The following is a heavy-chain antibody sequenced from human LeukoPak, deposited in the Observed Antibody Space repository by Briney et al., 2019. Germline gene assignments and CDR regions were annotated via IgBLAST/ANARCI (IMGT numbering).Heavy chain of an antibody. D-gene: IGHD3-22*01. J-gene: IGHJ4*02. CDR3: ARMDYDSSGYFDY. V-gene: IGHV3-21*01. CDR2: ISSSSYI. Sequence: GGSLRLSCAASGFTFSSYSMNWVRQALGKGLEWVSSISSSSYIYYADSVKGRFTISRDNAKNSLYLQMNSLRAEDAAVYYCARMDYDSSGYFDYWGQGTLVTVSS. CDR1: GFTFSSYS.